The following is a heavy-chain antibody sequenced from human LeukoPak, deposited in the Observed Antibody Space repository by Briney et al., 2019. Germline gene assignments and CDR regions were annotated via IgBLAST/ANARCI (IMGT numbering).Heavy chain of an antibody. CDR1: GFTFSSYA. V-gene: IGHV3-30-3*01. Sequence: GGSLRLSCAASGFTFSSYAMHWVRQAPGKGLEWVAVISYDGSNKYYADSVKGRFTISRDNSKNTLYLQMNSLRAEDTAVYYCARDGLYGGNGGTVELDYWGQGTLVTVSS. J-gene: IGHJ4*02. CDR2: ISYDGSNK. D-gene: IGHD4-23*01. CDR3: ARDGLYGGNGGTVELDY.